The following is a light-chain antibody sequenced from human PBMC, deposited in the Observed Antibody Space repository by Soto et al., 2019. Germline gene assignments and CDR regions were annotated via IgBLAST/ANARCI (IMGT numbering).Light chain of an antibody. Sequence: QSALTQPASVSGSPGQSITISCTGTSSDVGSYNLVSWYQQHPGKAPKLMIYEGSKRPSGVPDRFSGSKSGNTASLTISGLQAEDEADYYCCSYAGTYIYVFGTGTKVTVL. CDR2: EGS. J-gene: IGLJ1*01. CDR1: SSDVGSYNL. V-gene: IGLV2-23*01. CDR3: CSYAGTYIYV.